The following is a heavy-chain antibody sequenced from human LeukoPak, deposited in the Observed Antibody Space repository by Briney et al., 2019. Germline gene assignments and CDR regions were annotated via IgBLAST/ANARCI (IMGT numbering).Heavy chain of an antibody. J-gene: IGHJ4*02. CDR1: GYTFTSYG. V-gene: IGHV1-18*01. D-gene: IGHD5-24*01. CDR3: AREEMATPYFDY. CDR2: ISAYNGNT. Sequence: ASVKVSCKASGYTFTSYGISWVRQAPGQGLEWMGWISAYNGNTNYAQKLQGRVTMTTDTSASTAYMELTSLRSEDTAVYYCAREEMATPYFDYWGQGPLVTVSS.